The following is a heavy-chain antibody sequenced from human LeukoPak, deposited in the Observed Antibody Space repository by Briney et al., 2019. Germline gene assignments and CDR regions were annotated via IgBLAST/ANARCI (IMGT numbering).Heavy chain of an antibody. D-gene: IGHD2-2*01. CDR2: IYYSGST. CDR3: LGVVPAARYQRYYYYYMDV. CDR1: GGSIISSSYY. J-gene: IGHJ6*03. V-gene: IGHV4-39*01. Sequence: SETLSLTCAVSGGSIISSSYYWGWIRQPPGKGLEWIGSIYYSGSTYYNPSLKSRVTISVDTSKNQFSLKLSSVTAADTAVYYCLGVVPAARYQRYYYYYMDVWGKGITVSVSS.